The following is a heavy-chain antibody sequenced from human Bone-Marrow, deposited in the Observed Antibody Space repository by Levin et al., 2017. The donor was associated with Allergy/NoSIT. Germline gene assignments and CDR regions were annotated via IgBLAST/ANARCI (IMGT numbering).Heavy chain of an antibody. CDR1: GDSFTTYW. D-gene: IGHD3-9*01. Sequence: RGESLKISCKGSGDSFTTYWIGWVRQVPGKGLEWMGIIYPDDSDTRYSPSFQGQVIISADKSISTAYLQWSSLKASDTAMYYCARHQEGGDILSAYYRGAVTNDGFDVWGQGTMVTVSP. V-gene: IGHV5-51*01. J-gene: IGHJ3*01. CDR3: ARHQEGGDILSAYYRGAVTNDGFDV. CDR2: IYPDDSDT.